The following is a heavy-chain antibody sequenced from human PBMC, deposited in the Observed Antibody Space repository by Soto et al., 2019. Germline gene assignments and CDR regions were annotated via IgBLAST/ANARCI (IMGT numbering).Heavy chain of an antibody. CDR3: AHRFGFGELLV. V-gene: IGHV2-5*01. CDR2: IYWNDDK. D-gene: IGHD3-10*01. J-gene: IGHJ6*02. CDR1: GFSLSTSGVG. Sequence: QITLKESGPTLVKPTQTLTLTCTFSGFSLSTSGVGVGWIRQSPGKSLEWLALIYWNDDKLYSPSLQSRLTVTKNTSKNQVVLTMTHMDTVDTGTYYCAHRFGFGELLVWGQGTTVTVSS.